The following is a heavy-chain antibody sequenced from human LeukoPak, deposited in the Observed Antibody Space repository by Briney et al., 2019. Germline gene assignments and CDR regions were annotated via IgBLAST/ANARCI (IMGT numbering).Heavy chain of an antibody. CDR1: GGSISSYY. J-gene: IGHJ4*02. Sequence: PSETLSLTCTVSGGSISSYYWSWIRQPPGKGLEWIGYIYYSGNTNYNPSLKGRVTISVDTSKNQFSLNLSSVTAADTAVYYCARGPSSGYSYGWGQGTLVTVSS. V-gene: IGHV4-59*01. CDR3: ARGPSSGYSYG. D-gene: IGHD5-18*01. CDR2: IYYSGNT.